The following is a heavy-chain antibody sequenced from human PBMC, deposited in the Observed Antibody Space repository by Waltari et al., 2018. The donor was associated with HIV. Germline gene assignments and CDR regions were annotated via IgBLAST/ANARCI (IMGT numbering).Heavy chain of an antibody. CDR3: ARDSRGKAAAGSGYYYYGRDV. CDR1: GGTFSSYA. D-gene: IGHD6-13*01. Sequence: QVQLVQSGAEVKKPGSSVKVSCKASGGTFSSYAISWVRQAPGQGLEWMGGIIPIFGTANYAQKVQGRVTITADKSTSTAYMELSSLRSEDTAVYYCARDSRGKAAAGSGYYYYGRDVWGQGTTVTVSS. J-gene: IGHJ6*02. V-gene: IGHV1-69*06. CDR2: IIPIFGTA.